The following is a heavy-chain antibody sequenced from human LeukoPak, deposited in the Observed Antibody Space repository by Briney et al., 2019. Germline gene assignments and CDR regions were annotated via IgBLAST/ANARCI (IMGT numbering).Heavy chain of an antibody. D-gene: IGHD3-3*01. CDR2: IYSGGST. V-gene: IGHV3-66*01. Sequence: GGSLRLSCAASGFTFSTQAMSWVRQAPGKGLEWVSVIYSGGSTYYADSVKGRFTISRDNSKNTLYLQMNSLRAEDTAVYYCARVREYDFWSGYYIDYWGQGTLVTVSS. CDR3: ARVREYDFWSGYYIDY. CDR1: GFTFSTQA. J-gene: IGHJ4*02.